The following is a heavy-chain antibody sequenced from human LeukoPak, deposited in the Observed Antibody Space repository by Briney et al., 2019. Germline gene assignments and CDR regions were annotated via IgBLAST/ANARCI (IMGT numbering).Heavy chain of an antibody. Sequence: GGSLRLSCAASGFTFSSYEMNWVRQAPGKGLEWVSYISSSGSTIYYADSVKGRFTISRDNAKNSLYLQMNSLRAEDTAVYYCARERGEHYYDSSGSYYFDYWGQGTLVTVSS. CDR1: GFTFSSYE. J-gene: IGHJ4*02. CDR2: ISSSGSTI. V-gene: IGHV3-48*03. CDR3: ARERGEHYYDSSGSYYFDY. D-gene: IGHD3-22*01.